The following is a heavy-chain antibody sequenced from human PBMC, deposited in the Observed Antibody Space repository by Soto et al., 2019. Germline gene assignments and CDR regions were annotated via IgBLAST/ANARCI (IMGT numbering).Heavy chain of an antibody. CDR3: ARDMYDRSGRVY. V-gene: IGHV3-21*01. D-gene: IGHD3-22*01. CDR1: GFTFSTYT. J-gene: IGHJ4*02. Sequence: TAGSLRLACASSGFTFSTYTMNWVLQAPGKGLEWVSSISSNNNYIYYAASVKGRFTISRDNAKNSLYLQMNSLRAEDTAVYYCARDMYDRSGRVYWGQGTLVTVSS. CDR2: ISSNNNYI.